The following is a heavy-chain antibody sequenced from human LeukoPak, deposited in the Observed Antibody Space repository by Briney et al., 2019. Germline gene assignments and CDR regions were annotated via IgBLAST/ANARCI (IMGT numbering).Heavy chain of an antibody. CDR1: GFTFSSYA. CDR3: AKGDSSGPFGGAFDI. V-gene: IGHV3-23*01. D-gene: IGHD3-22*01. J-gene: IGHJ3*02. CDR2: ISGSGGST. Sequence: GGSLRLSCAASGFTFSSYAMGWVRQAPGKGLEWVSAISGSGGSTSYAASVKGRFTISRDNSKNTLYLQMNSLRAEDTAVYYCAKGDSSGPFGGAFDIWGQGTMVTVSS.